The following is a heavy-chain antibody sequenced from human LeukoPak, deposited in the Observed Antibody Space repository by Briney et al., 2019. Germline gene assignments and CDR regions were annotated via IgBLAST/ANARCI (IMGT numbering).Heavy chain of an antibody. CDR1: GYTFTSYA. J-gene: IGHJ6*02. CDR3: ARAGSGSAYYYYYGMDV. D-gene: IGHD6-25*01. Sequence: AASVKVSCKASGYTFTSYAMHRVRQAPGQRLEWMGWINAGNGNTKYSQKFQGRVTITRDTSASTAYMELSSLRSEDTAVYYCARAGSGSAYYYYYGMDVWGQGTTVTVSS. V-gene: IGHV1-3*01. CDR2: INAGNGNT.